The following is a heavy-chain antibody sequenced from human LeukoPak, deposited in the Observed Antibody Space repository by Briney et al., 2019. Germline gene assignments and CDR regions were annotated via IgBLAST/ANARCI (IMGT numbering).Heavy chain of an antibody. D-gene: IGHD3-10*02. V-gene: IGHV4-39*01. CDR2: IFYSGST. Sequence: PSETLSLTCTFSTGSSSISSYYWGWIRQPPGKGLEWIGSIFYSGSTYYNPSLKSRVTISVDTSKHQFSLKLRSVTAADTAVYYRAAYYSDRNVFDYWGQGTLVTVSS. CDR3: AAYYSDRNVFDY. J-gene: IGHJ4*02. CDR1: TGSSSISSYY.